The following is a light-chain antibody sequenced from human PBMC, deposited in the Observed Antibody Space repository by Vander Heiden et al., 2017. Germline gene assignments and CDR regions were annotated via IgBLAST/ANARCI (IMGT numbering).Light chain of an antibody. J-gene: IGLJ1*01. Sequence: QSALTQPRPVSGSPGQSVTISCTGTSSGVGGSNYVSWYQQHPGKAPKLIIYDVTRRPSGVPGRFSGSKSGNTASLTISGLQAEDEADYHCCSYAGSYSFVFATGTKVTVL. V-gene: IGLV2-11*01. CDR2: DVT. CDR3: CSYAGSYSFV. CDR1: SSGVGGSNY.